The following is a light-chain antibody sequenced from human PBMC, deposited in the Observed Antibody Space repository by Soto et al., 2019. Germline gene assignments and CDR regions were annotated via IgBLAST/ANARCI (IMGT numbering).Light chain of an antibody. J-gene: IGKJ1*01. CDR3: QQTDSTPQT. V-gene: IGKV1-39*01. CDR2: AAS. CDR1: QSIRHY. Sequence: DIQMTQSPSSLSASVGDRVTISCRASQSIRHYVSWYQQKPGTAPKLLIRAASTLQSGVTSRFSGSGSGTDFTLTISSLQIEDFATYFCQQTDSTPQTFGQGTNVEI.